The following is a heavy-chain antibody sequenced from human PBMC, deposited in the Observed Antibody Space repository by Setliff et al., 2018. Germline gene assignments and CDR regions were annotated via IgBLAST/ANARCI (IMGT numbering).Heavy chain of an antibody. Sequence: ASVKVSCKASGYTLTKYYMHWVRQAPGQGLEWMGIINPSGGLTRYAQKFQGRVTMTRATSTSTVYMEVSSLRSEDTAVYYCARSPAVLGIVYLDHWGQGTLVTVSS. CDR3: ARSPAVLGIVYLDH. D-gene: IGHD2-15*01. CDR1: GYTLTKYY. J-gene: IGHJ4*02. V-gene: IGHV1-46*01. CDR2: INPSGGLT.